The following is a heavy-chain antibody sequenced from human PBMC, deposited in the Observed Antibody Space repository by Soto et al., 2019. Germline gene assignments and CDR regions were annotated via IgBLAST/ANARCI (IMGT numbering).Heavy chain of an antibody. CDR1: GFTFSSFA. CDR3: ASLGVGDWANYYYYYGMDV. D-gene: IGHD2-21*02. CDR2: ISGSGGST. Sequence: PGGSLRLSCAASGFTFSSFAMSWVRQAPGKGLDWVSAISGSGGSTYSADSVKGRFTISRDNSKNTLYLQMSSLRAEDTAVYYCASLGVGDWANYYYYYGMDVWGQGTTVTVSS. V-gene: IGHV3-23*01. J-gene: IGHJ6*02.